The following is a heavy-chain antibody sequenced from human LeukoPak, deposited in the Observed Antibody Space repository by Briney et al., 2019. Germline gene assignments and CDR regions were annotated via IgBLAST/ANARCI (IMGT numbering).Heavy chain of an antibody. CDR1: GFTFSSWG. V-gene: IGHV3-30*03. Sequence: GRSLSLTCAASGFTFSSWGMHWVRQAPGKGLEWAAVISYDGSKKDYADSVKGRFTISRDSSKNTVYLQMNSLRTEDTAFYYCARDLSGSYSVDYWGQGTLVTVS. CDR2: ISYDGSKK. J-gene: IGHJ4*02. CDR3: ARDLSGSYSVDY. D-gene: IGHD3-10*01.